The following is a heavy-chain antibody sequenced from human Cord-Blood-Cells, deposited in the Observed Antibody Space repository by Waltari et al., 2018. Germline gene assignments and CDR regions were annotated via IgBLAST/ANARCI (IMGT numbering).Heavy chain of an antibody. D-gene: IGHD1-26*01. J-gene: IGHJ3*02. CDR1: GFTFSSYW. CDR3: ARVSGSYYGAFDI. V-gene: IGHV3-7*04. CDR2: IKQDGNEK. Sequence: EVQLVESGGGLVQPGGSLRLSCAASGFTFSSYWMSWVRRAPGKGREWVANIKQDGNEKYDVDSVKGRFTISRDNAKNSLYLQMNSLRAEDTAVYYCARVSGSYYGAFDIWGQGTMVTVSS.